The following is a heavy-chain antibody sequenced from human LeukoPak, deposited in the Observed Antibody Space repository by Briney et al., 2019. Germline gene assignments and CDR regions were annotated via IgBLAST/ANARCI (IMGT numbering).Heavy chain of an antibody. CDR2: ISSSSSSI. CDR1: GFTFSTCT. D-gene: IGHD4-23*01. Sequence: PGGSLRLSCAASGFTFSTCTMNWVRQVPGEGLEWVSYISSSSSSIYYADSVKGRFTISRDNSKNTLYLQMNSLRAEDTAVYYCVKDPFYGGNPLYYFDYWGQGTLVTVSS. CDR3: VKDPFYGGNPLYYFDY. V-gene: IGHV3-48*01. J-gene: IGHJ4*02.